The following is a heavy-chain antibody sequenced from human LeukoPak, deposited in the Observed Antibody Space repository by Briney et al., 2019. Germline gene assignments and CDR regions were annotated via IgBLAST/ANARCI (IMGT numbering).Heavy chain of an antibody. Sequence: WIGYIYYSGSTYYNPSLNSRVTISVDKSKNQFSLKLTSVTAADTAIYYCAKSGDYCLDYWGPGTLVTVSS. CDR2: IYYSGST. D-gene: IGHD3-3*01. CDR3: AKSGDYCLDY. V-gene: IGHV4-31*09. J-gene: IGHJ4*02.